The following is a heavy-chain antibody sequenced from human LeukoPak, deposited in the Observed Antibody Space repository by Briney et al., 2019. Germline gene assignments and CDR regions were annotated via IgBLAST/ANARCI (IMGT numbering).Heavy chain of an antibody. CDR3: AKDNTVVVPAARSLYYYYYYMDV. CDR1: GFTFDDYA. D-gene: IGHD2-2*01. J-gene: IGHJ6*03. CDR2: ISWNSGSI. Sequence: GVSLRLSCAASGFTFDDYAMHWVRQAPGEGLEWVSGISWNSGSIGYADSVKGRFTISRDNAKNSLYLQMNSLRAEDTALYYCAKDNTVVVPAARSLYYYYYYMDVWGKGTTVTVSS. V-gene: IGHV3-9*01.